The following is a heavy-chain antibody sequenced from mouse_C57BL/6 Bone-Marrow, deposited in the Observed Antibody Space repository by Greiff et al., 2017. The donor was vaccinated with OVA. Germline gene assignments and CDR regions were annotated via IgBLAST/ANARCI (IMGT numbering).Heavy chain of an antibody. D-gene: IGHD2-3*01. Sequence: EVQLQESGPGLVKPSQSLSLTCSVTGYSITSGYYWNWIRQFPGNKLEWMGYISYDGSNNYNPSLKNRISITRDTSKNQFFLKLNSVTTEDTATYYCARGEDRWLLMNYFDYWGQGTTLTVSS. J-gene: IGHJ2*01. CDR2: ISYDGSN. CDR3: ARGEDRWLLMNYFDY. CDR1: GYSITSGYY. V-gene: IGHV3-6*01.